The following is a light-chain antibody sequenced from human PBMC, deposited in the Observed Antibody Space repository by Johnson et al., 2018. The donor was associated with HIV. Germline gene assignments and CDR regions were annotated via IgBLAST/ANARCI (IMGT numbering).Light chain of an antibody. CDR1: SSNIGNNY. Sequence: QSVLTQPPSVSAAPGQKVTISCSGSSSNIGNNYVSWYQQLPGTAPKLIIYENNKRPSGIPDRFSGSKSGTSASLGITGLQTGDEADYYCGTWDSRLSAYVFGTVTKVTVL. J-gene: IGLJ1*01. V-gene: IGLV1-51*02. CDR2: ENN. CDR3: GTWDSRLSAYV.